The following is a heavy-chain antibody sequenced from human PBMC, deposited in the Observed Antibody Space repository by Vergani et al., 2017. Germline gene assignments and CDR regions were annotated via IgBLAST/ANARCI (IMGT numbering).Heavy chain of an antibody. CDR1: GYTFTSYG. V-gene: IGHV1-18*04. Sequence: QVQLVQSGAEVKKPGASVKVSCKASGYTFTSYGISWVRQAPGQGLEWMGWISAYNGNTNYAPKLQGRVTMTTDTSTSTAYMELRSLRSDDTAVYYCSRDPEIVVVXAAPYYDYYYGMNVWGQGTTVTVSS. CDR2: ISAYNGNT. D-gene: IGHD2-2*01. J-gene: IGHJ6*02. CDR3: SRDPEIVVVXAAPYYDYYYGMNV.